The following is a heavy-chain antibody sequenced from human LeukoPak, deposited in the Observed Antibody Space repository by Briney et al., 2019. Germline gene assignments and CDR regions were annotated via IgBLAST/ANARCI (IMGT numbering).Heavy chain of an antibody. CDR2: IRYDGSNK. J-gene: IGHJ5*02. V-gene: IGHV3-30*02. Sequence: GGSLRLSCAASGFTFSSYGMYWVRQAPGKGLEWVAFIRYDGSNKYYADSVKGRFTISRDNSKNTLYLQMNSLRAEDTAVYYCARGAYGSGSYYSGDSWFDPWGQGTLVTVSS. D-gene: IGHD3-10*01. CDR3: ARGAYGSGSYYSGDSWFDP. CDR1: GFTFSSYG.